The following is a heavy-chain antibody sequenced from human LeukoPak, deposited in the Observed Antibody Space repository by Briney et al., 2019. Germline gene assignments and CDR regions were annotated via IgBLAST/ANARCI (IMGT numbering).Heavy chain of an antibody. CDR1: GFIFSNYA. Sequence: GGSLRLSWAAAGFIFSNYAMSCVRPAPGKGLEWVSAIGGRDGGTYYADSVKGRFTISRDNAKNTLFLQMNSLRADDTAVYYCARDLEQQMVLGRFDPWGQGTLVIVSS. V-gene: IGHV3-23*01. CDR2: IGGRDGGT. D-gene: IGHD6-13*01. J-gene: IGHJ5*02. CDR3: ARDLEQQMVLGRFDP.